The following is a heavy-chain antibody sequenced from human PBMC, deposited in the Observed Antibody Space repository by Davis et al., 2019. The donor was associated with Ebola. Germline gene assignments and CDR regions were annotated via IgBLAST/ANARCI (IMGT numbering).Heavy chain of an antibody. CDR2: ISAYNGNT. J-gene: IGHJ4*02. V-gene: IGHV1-18*01. Sequence: ASVKVSCKTSGGTFSSYSIGWVRQAPGQGLEWMRWISAYNGNTNYAQKLQGRVTITRDTSASTAYMELSSLTSEDTAVYYCASLIGNNWYYFDYWGQGTLVTVSS. CDR1: GGTFSSYS. D-gene: IGHD1-1*01. CDR3: ASLIGNNWYYFDY.